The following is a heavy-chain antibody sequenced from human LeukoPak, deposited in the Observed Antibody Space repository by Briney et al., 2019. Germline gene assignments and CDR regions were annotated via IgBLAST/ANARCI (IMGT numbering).Heavy chain of an antibody. CDR1: GFTFSSYW. J-gene: IGHJ6*02. D-gene: IGHD6-13*01. V-gene: IGHV3-7*03. CDR2: IKQDGSEK. Sequence: GGSLRLSCAASGFTFSSYWMSWVRQAPGKGLEWVANIKQDGSEKYYVDSVKGRFTISRDNAKNSLYLQMNSLRSDDTAVYYCARVPFSSSWYLKHYYGMDVWGQGTTVTVSS. CDR3: ARVPFSSSWYLKHYYGMDV.